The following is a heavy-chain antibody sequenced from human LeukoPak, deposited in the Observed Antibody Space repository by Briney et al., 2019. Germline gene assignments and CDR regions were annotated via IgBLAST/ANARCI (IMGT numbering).Heavy chain of an antibody. D-gene: IGHD3-10*01. J-gene: IGHJ6*02. V-gene: IGHV1-18*01. CDR1: GYTFTSYG. CDR3: ARRNSITMVRGVIIEDYYYGMDV. Sequence: GASVKVSCKASGYTFTSYGISWVRQAPGQGLEWMGWISAHNGNTNYAQKLQGRVTMTTDTSTSTAYMELRSLRSDDTAVYYCARRNSITMVRGVIIEDYYYGMDVWGQGTTVTVSS. CDR2: ISAHNGNT.